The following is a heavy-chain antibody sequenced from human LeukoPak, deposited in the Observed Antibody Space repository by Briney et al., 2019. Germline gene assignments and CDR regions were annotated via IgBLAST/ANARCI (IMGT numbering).Heavy chain of an antibody. CDR1: GYTFTSYG. J-gene: IGHJ6*03. CDR3: ARGDWRAYYDFWSGYYLSAYMDV. CDR2: ISAYNGNT. Sequence: GASVKVSCKASGYTFTSYGISWVRQAPGQGLEWMGWISAYNGNTNYAQKLQGRVTMTTDTSTSTAYMELRSLRSDDTAVCYCARGDWRAYYDFWSGYYLSAYMDVWGKGTTVTVSS. V-gene: IGHV1-18*01. D-gene: IGHD3-3*01.